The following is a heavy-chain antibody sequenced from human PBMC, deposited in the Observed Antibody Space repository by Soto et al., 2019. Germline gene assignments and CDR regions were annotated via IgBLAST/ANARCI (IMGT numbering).Heavy chain of an antibody. CDR3: ARDPRYSSSSYYYYGMDV. Sequence: ASVKVSCKASGGTFSSYAISWVRQAPGQGLEWMGGIIPIFGTANYAQKFQGRVTITADESTSTAYMELSSLRSEDTAVYYCARDPRYSSSSYYYYGMDVWGQGTTVTVS. D-gene: IGHD6-6*01. J-gene: IGHJ6*02. CDR1: GGTFSSYA. CDR2: IIPIFGTA. V-gene: IGHV1-69*13.